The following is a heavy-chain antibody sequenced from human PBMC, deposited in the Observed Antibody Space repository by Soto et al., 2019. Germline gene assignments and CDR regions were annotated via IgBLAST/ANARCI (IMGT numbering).Heavy chain of an antibody. V-gene: IGHV1-69*02. D-gene: IGHD3-10*01. CDR1: GGTFSSYT. Sequence: VQLVQSGAEVKKPGSSVKVSCKASGGTFSSYTISWVRQAPGQGLEWMGRIIPILGIANYAQKFQGRVTITADKSTSTAYMELSSLRSEDTAVYYCARQEGSYYYGSGSFGFDLWGRGTLVTVSS. CDR3: ARQEGSYYYGSGSFGFDL. CDR2: IIPILGIA. J-gene: IGHJ2*01.